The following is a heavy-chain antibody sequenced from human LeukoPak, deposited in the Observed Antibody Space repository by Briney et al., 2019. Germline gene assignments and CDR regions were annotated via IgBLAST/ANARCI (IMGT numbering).Heavy chain of an antibody. V-gene: IGHV4-61*01. CDR1: GGSVSSGSYY. CDR2: IYYSGST. J-gene: IGHJ4*02. CDR3: ARENSKGLWFRESIDY. D-gene: IGHD3-10*01. Sequence: SETLSLTCTVSGGSVSSGSYYWSWIRQPPGKGLEWIGYIYYSGSTNYNPSLKSRVTISVDTSKNQFSLKLSSVTAADTAVYYCARENSKGLWFRESIDYWGQGTLVTVSS.